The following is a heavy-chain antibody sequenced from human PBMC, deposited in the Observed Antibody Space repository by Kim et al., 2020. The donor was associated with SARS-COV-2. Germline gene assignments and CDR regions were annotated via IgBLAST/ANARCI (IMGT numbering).Heavy chain of an antibody. CDR2: IYYNGAT. CDR3: ARQDLYYYTSGRFYYNKRFDY. V-gene: IGHV4-39*01. Sequence: SETLSLTCTVSGGSISNRDSYWAWIRQPPGKGLDWIGSIYYNGATYYNPSLQSRVTISVDTSKNQFSLQLTSVTAADTAVYFCARQDLYYYTSGRFYYNKRFDYWGQGTLVTVSS. CDR1: GGSISNRDSY. J-gene: IGHJ4*03. D-gene: IGHD3-10*01.